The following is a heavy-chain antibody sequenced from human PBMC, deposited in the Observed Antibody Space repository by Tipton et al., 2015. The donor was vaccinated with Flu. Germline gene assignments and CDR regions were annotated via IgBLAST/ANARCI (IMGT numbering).Heavy chain of an antibody. V-gene: IGHV4-59*01. CDR1: GGSISTYY. Sequence: TLSLTCTVSGGSISTYYWSWIRQPPGKGLEWIGFINYNGGTDYNPSLKIRVTISVDTSKNQFSLRLSSVTAADTAVYYCTRAPYSDYDTSGSSFEYLCQGTLVTVSS. CDR3: TRAPYSDYDTSGSSFEY. CDR2: INYNGGT. D-gene: IGHD3-22*01. J-gene: IGHJ4*02.